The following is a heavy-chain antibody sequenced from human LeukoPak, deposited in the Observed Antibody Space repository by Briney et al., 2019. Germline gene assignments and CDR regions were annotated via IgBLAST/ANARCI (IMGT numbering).Heavy chain of an antibody. CDR2: INSDGSST. CDR1: GFTFSSYW. Sequence: GGSLRLSCAASGFTFSSYWMHWVRQAPGKGLVWVSRINSDGSSTSYADSVKGRFTISRDNAKNTLYLQMNSLRAEDTAVYYCARDPTMVRGNYAFDIWGQGTMVTVSS. V-gene: IGHV3-74*01. D-gene: IGHD3-10*01. J-gene: IGHJ3*02. CDR3: ARDPTMVRGNYAFDI.